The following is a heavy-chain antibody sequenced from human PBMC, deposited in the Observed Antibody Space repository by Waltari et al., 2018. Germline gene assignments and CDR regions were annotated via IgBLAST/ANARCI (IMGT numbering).Heavy chain of an antibody. CDR3: ATAHYYDSSNYYDY. V-gene: IGHV1-69-2*01. D-gene: IGHD3-22*01. Sequence: VQLVPFGAAVKKPGATVKISCKAPGYPFTDYYIHWLQQAPGKGLEWMGRVDREDGETKEAEKFKGRVTITADTTTDTAYMELSILRSEDTAVYYCATAHYYDSSNYYDYWGQGTLGTVSS. CDR1: GYPFTDYY. J-gene: IGHJ4*02. CDR2: VDREDGET.